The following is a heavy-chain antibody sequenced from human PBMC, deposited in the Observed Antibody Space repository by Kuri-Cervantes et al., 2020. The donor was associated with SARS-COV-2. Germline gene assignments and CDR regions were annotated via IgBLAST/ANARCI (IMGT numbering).Heavy chain of an antibody. Sequence: GESLKISCAASGFTFSNYDIHWVRQAPGKGLEYVSAISSNGGSTYYADSVKGRFTISRDNSKNTLYLQMSSLRAEDTAVYYCVKDRSGSGSYYYYFDYWGQGTLVTVSS. J-gene: IGHJ4*02. V-gene: IGHV3-64D*08. CDR3: VKDRSGSGSYYYYFDY. CDR2: ISSNGGST. CDR1: GFTFSNYD. D-gene: IGHD3-10*01.